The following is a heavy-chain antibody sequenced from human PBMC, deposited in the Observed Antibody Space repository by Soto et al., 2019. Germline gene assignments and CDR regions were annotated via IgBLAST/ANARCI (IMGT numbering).Heavy chain of an antibody. CDR2: INPSGGST. V-gene: IGHV1-46*01. CDR1: GYTFTSYY. CDR3: ARDRAVVTEYYYYYYGMDV. D-gene: IGHD2-15*01. Sequence: ASVKVSCKASGYTFTSYYMHWVRQAPGQGLEWMGIINPSGGSTSYAQKFQGRVTMTRDTSTSTVYMELSSLRSEDTAVYYCARDRAVVTEYYYYYYGMDVWGQGTTVTVSS. J-gene: IGHJ6*02.